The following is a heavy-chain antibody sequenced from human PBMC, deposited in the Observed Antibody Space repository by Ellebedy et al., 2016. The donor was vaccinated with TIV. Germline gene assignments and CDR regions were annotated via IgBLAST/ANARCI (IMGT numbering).Heavy chain of an antibody. V-gene: IGHV4-39*01. CDR2: IYYTGST. CDR1: AGSISSSGYY. D-gene: IGHD1-20*01. CDR3: AITWMGAFDI. J-gene: IGHJ3*02. Sequence: MPSETLSLTCTVSAGSISSSGYYWGWIRQPPGKGLEWIGSIYYTGSTYYNPSLKSRVTMSGDTSKNQFSLLLSAVTAADTAVYYCAITWMGAFDIWGQGAMVTVSS.